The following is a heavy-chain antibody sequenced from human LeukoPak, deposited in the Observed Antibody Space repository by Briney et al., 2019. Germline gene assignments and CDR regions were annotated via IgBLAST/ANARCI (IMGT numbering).Heavy chain of an antibody. CDR1: GFIFSRYS. D-gene: IGHD6-13*01. V-gene: IGHV3-48*01. CDR3: VAGTPLDY. CDR2: ISSSSSTI. Sequence: PGGSLRLSCAASGFIFSRYSMNWVRQAPGKGLEWISYISSSSSTIYYADSVKGRFTISRDNAKNSLYLQMNSLRGEDTAVYYCVAGTPLDYWGQGTLVTVSS. J-gene: IGHJ4*02.